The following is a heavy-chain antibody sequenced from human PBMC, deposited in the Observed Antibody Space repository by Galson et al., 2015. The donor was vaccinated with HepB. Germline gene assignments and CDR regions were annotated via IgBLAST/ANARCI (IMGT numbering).Heavy chain of an antibody. CDR2: IKQDGSEK. V-gene: IGHV3-7*03. Sequence: SLRLSCAASGFTFSSYWMSWVRQAPGEGLEWVANIKQDGSEKYYVDSVKGRFTISRDNAKNSLYLQMNSLRAEDTAVYYCARDRSPAYYDFWSGETTKFDYWGQGTLVTVSS. CDR3: ARDRSPAYYDFWSGETTKFDY. J-gene: IGHJ4*02. D-gene: IGHD3-3*01. CDR1: GFTFSSYW.